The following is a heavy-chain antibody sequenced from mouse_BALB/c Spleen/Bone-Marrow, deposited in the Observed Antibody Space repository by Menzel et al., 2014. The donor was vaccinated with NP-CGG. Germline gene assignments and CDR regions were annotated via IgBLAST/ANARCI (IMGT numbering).Heavy chain of an antibody. V-gene: IGHV5-4*02. CDR3: ARVSYDYFDY. Sequence: EVKVEESGGGLVKPGGSLKLSCAAPGFTFSDYYMYWVRRTPGKRLEWVATISDGGSYTYYPDSVKGRFTISRDNAKNNLFLQMSSLKAGDTAMYYCARVSYDYFDYWGQGTTLTVSS. J-gene: IGHJ2*01. D-gene: IGHD2-4*01. CDR1: GFTFSDYY. CDR2: ISDGGSYT.